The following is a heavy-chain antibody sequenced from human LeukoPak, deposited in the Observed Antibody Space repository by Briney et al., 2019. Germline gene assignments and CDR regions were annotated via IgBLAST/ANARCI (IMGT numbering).Heavy chain of an antibody. CDR1: GFTFGSYS. Sequence: GGSLRLSCAGSGFTFGSYSMNWVRHAPGKGLEWVSYIGHTGSITDYADSVKGRFTVSRDNAKNSLYLQMNSLRAEDTALYYCAKDNYGSGSYEDYWGQGTLVTVSS. V-gene: IGHV3-48*04. J-gene: IGHJ4*02. CDR3: AKDNYGSGSYEDY. D-gene: IGHD3-10*01. CDR2: IGHTGSIT.